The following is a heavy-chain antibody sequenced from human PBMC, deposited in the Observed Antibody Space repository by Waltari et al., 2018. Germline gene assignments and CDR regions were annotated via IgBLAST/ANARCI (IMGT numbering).Heavy chain of an antibody. V-gene: IGHV4-30-4*08. Sequence: VQLQESGPGLVKPSQTLSLPCTVSGDSLTSGDYHWTWIRQPPGKGLEWIAYIYFSGTTYYNPSLKSRATISVDTSNNQFSLKLRSVTAADTAVYYCARVFYYDDNGYYVGAFDIWGQGTMVTVSS. CDR1: GDSLTSGDYH. J-gene: IGHJ3*02. D-gene: IGHD3-22*01. CDR2: IYFSGTT. CDR3: ARVFYYDDNGYYVGAFDI.